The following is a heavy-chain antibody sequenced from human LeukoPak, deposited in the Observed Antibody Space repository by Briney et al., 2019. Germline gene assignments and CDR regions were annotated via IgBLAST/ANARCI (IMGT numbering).Heavy chain of an antibody. D-gene: IGHD1-26*01. Sequence: PGGSLRLSCAASGSSFSDQYMDWVRQAPGKGLQWVGRIGNKASRYTTEYAASVKGRFTISRDDSKNSLYLQMNSLKTEDTALYSCTRGYSGRSAYAFDIWGQGTMVTASS. CDR3: TRGYSGRSAYAFDI. CDR1: GSSFSDQY. J-gene: IGHJ3*02. CDR2: IGNKASRYTT. V-gene: IGHV3-72*01.